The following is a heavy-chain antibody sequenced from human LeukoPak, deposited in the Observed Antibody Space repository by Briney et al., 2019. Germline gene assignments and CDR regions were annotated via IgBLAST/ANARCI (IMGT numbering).Heavy chain of an antibody. V-gene: IGHV3-30-3*01. Sequence: GGSLRLSCAASGFTFSSYAMHWVRQAPGKGLEWVAVISYDGSNKYYADSVKGRFTISRDNSKNTLYLQMNSLRAEDTAVYYCARDQGYRSTDFDYWGQGTLVTVSS. CDR1: GFTFSSYA. CDR2: ISYDGSNK. CDR3: ARDQGYRSTDFDY. D-gene: IGHD6-19*01. J-gene: IGHJ4*02.